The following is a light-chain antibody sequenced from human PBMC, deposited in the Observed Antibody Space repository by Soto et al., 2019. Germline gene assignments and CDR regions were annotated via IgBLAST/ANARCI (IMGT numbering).Light chain of an antibody. CDR3: SSYTITGTRV. CDR1: SSDVGGYDY. J-gene: IGLJ3*02. CDR2: EVT. Sequence: QSALTQPASVSGSPGQSITISCTGTSSDVGGYDYVSWYQQHPGKAPKLMIYEVTNRPSGVSNRFSGSKSGNTASPTISGLQAEDEADYYCSSYTITGTRVFGGGTKLTVL. V-gene: IGLV2-14*01.